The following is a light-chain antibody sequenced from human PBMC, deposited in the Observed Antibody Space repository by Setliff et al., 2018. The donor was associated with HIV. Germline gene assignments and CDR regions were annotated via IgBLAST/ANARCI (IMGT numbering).Light chain of an antibody. CDR3: SSFTSSTTYV. CDR2: DVN. Sequence: QSALTQPASVSGSPGQSITISCIGTSSDVGGYDFVSWYQQRPGKAPKLMIYDVNERPSGVSNRFSGSKSGNTASLTISGLQAEDEADYYCSSFTSSTTYVFGTGTKVTVL. CDR1: SSDVGGYDF. J-gene: IGLJ1*01. V-gene: IGLV2-14*03.